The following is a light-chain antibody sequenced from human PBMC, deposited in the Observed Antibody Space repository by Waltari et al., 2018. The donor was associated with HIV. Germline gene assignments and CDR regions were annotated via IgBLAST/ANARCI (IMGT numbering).Light chain of an antibody. Sequence: QSALTQPASVSGSPGQSITVSCPGTSSDVGAYHYVSWYQPTPGTAPKLVIYEVSNRPSGISYRFSGSKSGNTASLTISGLQTEDEGDYYCSSFTTSNSLLFGGGTKVTVL. CDR2: EVS. V-gene: IGLV2-14*01. J-gene: IGLJ2*01. CDR1: SSDVGAYHY. CDR3: SSFTTSNSLL.